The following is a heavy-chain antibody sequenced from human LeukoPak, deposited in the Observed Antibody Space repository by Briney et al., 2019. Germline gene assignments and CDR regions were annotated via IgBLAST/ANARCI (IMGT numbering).Heavy chain of an antibody. CDR1: GGSISSYY. Sequence: PSETLSLTCTVSGGSISSYYWSWIRQPPGKGLEWIGYIYYSGSTNYNPSLKSRVTISVDTSKNQFSLKLSSVTAADTTVYYCARVVGAFDIWGQGTIVTVSS. D-gene: IGHD1-26*01. CDR3: ARVVGAFDI. J-gene: IGHJ3*02. CDR2: IYYSGST. V-gene: IGHV4-59*08.